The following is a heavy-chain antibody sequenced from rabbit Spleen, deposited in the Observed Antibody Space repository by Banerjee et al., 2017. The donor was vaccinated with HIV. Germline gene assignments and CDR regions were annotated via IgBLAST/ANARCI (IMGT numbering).Heavy chain of an antibody. CDR3: AREASASEFNL. Sequence: QEQLVESGGGLVKPEGSLTLTCTASGFSFSANDDMCWIRQPPGKGLEWIACIRTGGNGDIDYASWAKGRFTVSKASSTTVSLKMTSLTGADTATYFCAREASASEFNLWGPGHPGHRL. D-gene: IGHD5-1*01. J-gene: IGHJ4*01. V-gene: IGHV1S45*01. CDR2: IRTGGNGDI. CDR1: GFSFSANDD.